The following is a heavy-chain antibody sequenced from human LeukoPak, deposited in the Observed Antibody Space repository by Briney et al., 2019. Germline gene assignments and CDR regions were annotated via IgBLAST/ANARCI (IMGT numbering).Heavy chain of an antibody. J-gene: IGHJ3*02. CDR2: INHSGST. CDR3: ATLSGSYSPDGFDI. D-gene: IGHD1-26*01. V-gene: IGHV4-34*01. Sequence: SETLSLTCAVYGGSFSGYYWSWIRQPPGKGLEWIGEINHSGSTNYNPSLKSRVTISVDTSKIHFSLKLNSVTAADTAVYYCATLSGSYSPDGFDIWGQGTMVTVSS. CDR1: GGSFSGYY.